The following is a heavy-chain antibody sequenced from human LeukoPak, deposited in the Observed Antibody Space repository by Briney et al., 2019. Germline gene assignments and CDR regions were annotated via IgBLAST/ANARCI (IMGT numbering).Heavy chain of an antibody. CDR2: ITSSSSYI. Sequence: GGSRRLSCAASGFTFSTYSMNWVRQAPGRGLEWVSSITSSSSYIYYADSVKGRFTISRDNAKNSLYLQTNSLRAEDTAVYYCARNYYDSSVYLTSFDPWGQGTLVTVSS. CDR3: ARNYYDSSVYLTSFDP. V-gene: IGHV3-21*01. D-gene: IGHD3-22*01. J-gene: IGHJ5*02. CDR1: GFTFSTYS.